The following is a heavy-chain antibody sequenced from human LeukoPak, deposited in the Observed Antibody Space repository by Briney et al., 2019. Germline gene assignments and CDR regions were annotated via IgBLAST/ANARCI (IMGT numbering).Heavy chain of an antibody. CDR2: IYTNGST. Sequence: TLSLTCTVSGGSISSGRYYWSWIRQPAGKGPEWIGRIYTNGSTNYNPSLKSRVTISVDTSKNQFSLKLSSVTAADTAVYYCARDSGGYYYSFDYWGQGTLVTVSS. J-gene: IGHJ4*02. CDR3: ARDSGGYYYSFDY. D-gene: IGHD3-22*01. CDR1: GGSISSGRYY. V-gene: IGHV4-61*02.